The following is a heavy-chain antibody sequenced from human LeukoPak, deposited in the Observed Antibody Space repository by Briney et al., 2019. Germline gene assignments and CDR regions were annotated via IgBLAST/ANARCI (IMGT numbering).Heavy chain of an antibody. CDR1: GFTVSSNY. V-gene: IGHV3-53*01. Sequence: GGSLRLSCAASGFTVSSNYMSWVRQAPGKGLEWDSVIYSGGSTYYADSVKGRFTISRDNSKNTPYLQMNSLRAEDTAVYYCARELYYYDSSGYFDYWGQGTLVTVSS. J-gene: IGHJ4*02. CDR3: ARELYYYDSSGYFDY. D-gene: IGHD3-22*01. CDR2: IYSGGST.